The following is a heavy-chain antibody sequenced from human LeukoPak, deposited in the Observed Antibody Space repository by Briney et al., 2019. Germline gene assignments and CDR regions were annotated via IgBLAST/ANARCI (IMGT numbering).Heavy chain of an antibody. J-gene: IGHJ4*02. Sequence: SETLSLTCTVSGGSISSSSYYWGWIRQPPGKGLEWIGNIYYTGSTYYNPSLKSRVTISVDTSKNQFSLKLSSVTAADTAVYYCATGKDIVVVVTSTLGYWGQGTLATVSS. CDR3: ATGKDIVVVVTSTLGY. CDR2: IYYTGST. CDR1: GGSISSSSYY. V-gene: IGHV4-39*01. D-gene: IGHD2-15*01.